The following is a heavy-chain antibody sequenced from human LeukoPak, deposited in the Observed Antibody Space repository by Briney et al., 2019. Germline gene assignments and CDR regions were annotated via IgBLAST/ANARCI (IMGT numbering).Heavy chain of an antibody. CDR3: VGRGTGCTYFDY. Sequence: SETLSLTCAVSGVSISSHYWGWIRQPPGKGLQWIGDIYYTGRNNYNPSLKSRVTISLDTSKNQLSLKLISVIAADTALYYCVGRGTGCTYFDYWGQGILVTVSS. CDR1: GVSISSHY. J-gene: IGHJ4*01. CDR2: IYYTGRN. D-gene: IGHD2-8*02. V-gene: IGHV4-59*11.